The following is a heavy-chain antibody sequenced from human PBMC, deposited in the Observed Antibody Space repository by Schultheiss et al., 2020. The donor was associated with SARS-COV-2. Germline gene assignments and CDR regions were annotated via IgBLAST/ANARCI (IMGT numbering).Heavy chain of an antibody. J-gene: IGHJ4*02. D-gene: IGHD5-18*01. CDR3: ARQISGYSYGFDY. V-gene: IGHV4-38-2*01. CDR1: GYSISSGYY. Sequence: LSCAVSGYSISSGYYWGWIRQPPGKGLEWIGSIYHSGSTYYNPSLKSRVTISVDTSKNQFSLKLSSVTAADTAVYYCARQISGYSYGFDYWGQGTLVTVSS. CDR2: IYHSGST.